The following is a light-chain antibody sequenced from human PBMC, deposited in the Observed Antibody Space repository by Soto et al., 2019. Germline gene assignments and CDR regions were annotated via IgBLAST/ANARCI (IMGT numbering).Light chain of an antibody. Sequence: EIVFKRSPGSLAWYTGERATLSCRASQSVSSSYLAWYQQKPGQAPRLLIYGASSRATGIPDRFSGSGSGTDFTHTISRLGLGIPAEQYFQPYCSPPLLTLGRGTKLEIK. CDR3: QPYCSPPLLT. CDR1: QSVSSSY. CDR2: GAS. J-gene: IGKJ4*01. V-gene: IGKV3-20*01.